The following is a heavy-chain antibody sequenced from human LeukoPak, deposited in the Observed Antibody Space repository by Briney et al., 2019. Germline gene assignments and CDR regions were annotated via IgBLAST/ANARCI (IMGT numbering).Heavy chain of an antibody. CDR2: INHSGST. V-gene: IGHV4-34*01. J-gene: IGHJ4*02. D-gene: IGHD2-15*01. CDR1: GGSFSGYY. Sequence: SETLSLTCAVSGGSFSGYYWSWIRQPPGKGLEWIGEINHSGSTNYNPSLKSRVTISVDTSKNQFSLKLSSVTAADTAVYYCARGLRYCSGGSCLGRYFDYWGQGTLVTVSS. CDR3: ARGLRYCSGGSCLGRYFDY.